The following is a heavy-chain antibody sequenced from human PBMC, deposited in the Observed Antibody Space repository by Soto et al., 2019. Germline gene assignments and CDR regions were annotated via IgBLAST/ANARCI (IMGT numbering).Heavy chain of an antibody. CDR3: ARDSPGIVGATSWFDP. V-gene: IGHV1-69*13. J-gene: IGHJ5*02. CDR1: GGTFSSYA. Sequence: SVKVSCKASGGTFSSYAISWVRQAPGQGLEWMGGIIPIFGTANYAQKFQGRVTITADESTSTAYMELSSLRSEDTAVYYCARDSPGIVGATSWFDPWGQGILVTFSS. CDR2: IIPIFGTA. D-gene: IGHD1-26*01.